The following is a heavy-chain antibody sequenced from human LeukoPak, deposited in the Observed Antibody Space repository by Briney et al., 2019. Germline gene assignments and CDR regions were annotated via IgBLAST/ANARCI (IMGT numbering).Heavy chain of an antibody. CDR3: ARVNLTVAGTYNYYYYYMDV. V-gene: IGHV3-66*01. Sequence: GGSLRLSCAASGFTFSANSMSWVRQAPGKGLEWVSVIYSGGSTYYADSVKGRFTISRDNSKNTLYLQMNSLRAEDTAVYYCARVNLTVAGTYNYYYYYMDVWGKGTTVTVSS. J-gene: IGHJ6*03. CDR1: GFTFSANS. D-gene: IGHD6-19*01. CDR2: IYSGGST.